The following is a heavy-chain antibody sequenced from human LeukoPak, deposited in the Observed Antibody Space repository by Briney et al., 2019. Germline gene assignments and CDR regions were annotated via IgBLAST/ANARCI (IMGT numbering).Heavy chain of an antibody. CDR1: GYNFNTYL. CDR2: IYPGDSDT. Sequence: GESLQISCKGSGYNFNTYLVAWVRQLPGKGLEWMGIIYPGDSDTRYSPSFQGQVTISADKSISTAYLQWSSLKASDTAMYYCARHPSEYYDFWSGYPYYYGMDVWGQGTTVTVSS. D-gene: IGHD3-3*01. V-gene: IGHV5-51*01. CDR3: ARHPSEYYDFWSGYPYYYGMDV. J-gene: IGHJ6*02.